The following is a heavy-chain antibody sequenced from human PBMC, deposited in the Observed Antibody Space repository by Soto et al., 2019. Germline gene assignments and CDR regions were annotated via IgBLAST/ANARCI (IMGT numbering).Heavy chain of an antibody. J-gene: IGHJ4*02. D-gene: IGHD1-26*01. V-gene: IGHV1-18*01. CDR3: ARGSIRHSGSYYMPDY. CDR1: GYTFTSYG. Sequence: QVQLVQSGAEVKKPGASVKVSCKASGYTFTSYGISWVRQAPGQGLEWMGGISAYNGNTNYAEKLQGRVTMTRDTSTSTAYMELRSLRSDDTAVYYCARGSIRHSGSYYMPDYWGQGTLVTVSS. CDR2: ISAYNGNT.